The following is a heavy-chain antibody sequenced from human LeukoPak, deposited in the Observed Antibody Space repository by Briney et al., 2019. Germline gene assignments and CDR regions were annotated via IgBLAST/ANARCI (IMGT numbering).Heavy chain of an antibody. CDR2: IDPNSGGT. Sequence: ASVKVCCKASGYTFTGYYMHWVRQAPGQGLEWMGWIDPNSGGTNYAQKFQGRVTMTRDTSISTAYMELSRLRSDDTAVYYCARGYYYDSSGYYFGYWGQGTLVTVSS. V-gene: IGHV1-2*02. CDR1: GYTFTGYY. CDR3: ARGYYYDSSGYYFGY. D-gene: IGHD3-22*01. J-gene: IGHJ4*02.